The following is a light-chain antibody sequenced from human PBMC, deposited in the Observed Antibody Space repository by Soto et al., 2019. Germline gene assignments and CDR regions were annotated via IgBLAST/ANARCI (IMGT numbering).Light chain of an antibody. CDR2: EVS. CDR3: NSFTTSSTVV. Sequence: QSVLTQPASVSGSPGQSITISCTGTSSDVGAYNYVSWYQQHAGKAPKLMIYEVSNRPSGVSNRFSGSKSGNTASLTISGLQAEDEADYYCNSFTTSSTVVFGEGTKVTVL. V-gene: IGLV2-14*01. CDR1: SSDVGAYNY. J-gene: IGLJ2*01.